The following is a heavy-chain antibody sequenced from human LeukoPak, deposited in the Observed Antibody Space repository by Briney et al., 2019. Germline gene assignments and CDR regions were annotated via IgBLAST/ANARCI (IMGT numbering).Heavy chain of an antibody. CDR2: ISSSSSYI. CDR1: GFTFSSYS. J-gene: IGHJ5*02. V-gene: IGHV3-21*01. D-gene: IGHD6-6*01. Sequence: GGSLRLSCTASGFTFSSYSMNWVRQAPGKGLEWVSSISSSSSYIYYADSVKGRFTISRDNAKNSLYQQMNSLRAEDTAVYYCARDLYSSSSIFRWFDPWGQGTLVTVSS. CDR3: ARDLYSSSSIFRWFDP.